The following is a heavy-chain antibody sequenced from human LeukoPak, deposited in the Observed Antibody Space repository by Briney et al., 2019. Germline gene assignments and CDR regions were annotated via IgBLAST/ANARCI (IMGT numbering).Heavy chain of an antibody. CDR1: GGSISSGSYY. D-gene: IGHD2-15*01. CDR2: IYTSGST. Sequence: PSETLSLTCTVSGGSISSGSYYWSWIRQPAGKGLEWIGRIYTSGSTNYNPSLKSRVTISVDTSKNQFSLNLSSVTAADTAVYYCARGFGEVVAATGLWGQGTLVTVSS. J-gene: IGHJ4*02. CDR3: ARGFGEVVAATGL. V-gene: IGHV4-61*02.